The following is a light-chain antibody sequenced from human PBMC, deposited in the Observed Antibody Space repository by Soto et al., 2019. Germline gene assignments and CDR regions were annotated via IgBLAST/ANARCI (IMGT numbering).Light chain of an antibody. V-gene: IGKV3-11*01. CDR1: QYINTR. Sequence: EIVLTQSPATLSSFPGDRVTLSCRASQYINTRLAWYQHRPGQAPRLLIYQTSIRAAGIPARFSASGSVTDFTLTISDVQPEDLARDYCHQRQSWPRTVGQGTKVDI. J-gene: IGKJ1*01. CDR2: QTS. CDR3: HQRQSWPRT.